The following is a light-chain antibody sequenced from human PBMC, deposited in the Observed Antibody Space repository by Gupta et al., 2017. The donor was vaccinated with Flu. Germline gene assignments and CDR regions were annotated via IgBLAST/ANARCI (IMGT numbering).Light chain of an antibody. CDR1: QSVSSY. V-gene: IGKV3-11*01. CDR3: QQRRNWSPT. CDR2: DAS. Sequence: EIVLTQSPATLSLSPGERATLYCRASQSVSSYLAWYQQKPGQAPRLLIYDASNRAAGIPARFSGSGSGTDFSPTISSLEHENFAVYYCQQRRNWSPTFGHGTKVDIK. J-gene: IGKJ3*01.